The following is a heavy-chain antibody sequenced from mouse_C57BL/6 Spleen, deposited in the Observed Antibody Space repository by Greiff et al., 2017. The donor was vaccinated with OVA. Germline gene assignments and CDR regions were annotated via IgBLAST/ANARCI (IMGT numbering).Heavy chain of an antibody. J-gene: IGHJ3*01. CDR1: GFTFSNYW. Sequence: DVKLQESGGGLVQPGGSMKLSCVASGFTFSNYWMNWIRQSPEKGLEWVAQIRLKSDNYATHYAESVKGRFTISRDDSKSSVYLQMNNLRAEDTGIYYCTGIFAYWGQGTLVTVSA. CDR3: TGIFAY. CDR2: IRLKSDNYAT. V-gene: IGHV6-3*01.